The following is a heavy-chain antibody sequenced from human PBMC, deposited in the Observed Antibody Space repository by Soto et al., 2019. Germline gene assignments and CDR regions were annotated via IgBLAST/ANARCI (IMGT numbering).Heavy chain of an antibody. V-gene: IGHV1-3*01. J-gene: IGHJ4*02. CDR2: INPANGDT. CDR3: ARGPSSGCFDS. CDR1: GYSFTTFF. Sequence: ASVKVSCTTSGYSFTTFFLHGMRQAPGQRLEWMGWINPANGDTMYSQKFLGRVSNTRDTSATTAYMELTSLTSEDTAVYYCARGPSSGCFDSWGQGTLVTVSS. D-gene: IGHD5-12*01.